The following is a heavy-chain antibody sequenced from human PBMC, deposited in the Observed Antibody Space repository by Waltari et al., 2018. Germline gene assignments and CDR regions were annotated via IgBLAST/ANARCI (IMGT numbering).Heavy chain of an antibody. Sequence: QVQLQESGPGLVKPSETLSLTCTVSGYSISSGYYWGWIRQPPGKGLEWIGSIYHSGSTYYNPSLKSRVTISVDTSKNQFSLKLSSVTAADTAVYYCARSGDYYGSRSRFRRTDWYFDYWGQGTLVTVSS. V-gene: IGHV4-38-2*02. CDR3: ARSGDYYGSRSRFRRTDWYFDY. CDR1: GYSISSGYY. J-gene: IGHJ4*02. D-gene: IGHD3-10*01. CDR2: IYHSGST.